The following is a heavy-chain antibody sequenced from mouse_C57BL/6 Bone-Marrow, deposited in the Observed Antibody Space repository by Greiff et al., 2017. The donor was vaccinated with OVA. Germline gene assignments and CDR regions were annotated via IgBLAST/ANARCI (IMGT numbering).Heavy chain of an antibody. Sequence: EVKLVESGPGLVKPSQSLSLTCSVTGYSITSGYYWNWIRQFPGNKLEWMGYISYDGSNNYNPSLKNRISITRDTSKNQFFLKLNSVTTEDTATYYCARRSYRGFAYWGQGTLVTVSA. CDR3: ARRSYRGFAY. J-gene: IGHJ3*01. CDR2: ISYDGSN. V-gene: IGHV3-6*01. CDR1: GYSITSGYY. D-gene: IGHD2-14*01.